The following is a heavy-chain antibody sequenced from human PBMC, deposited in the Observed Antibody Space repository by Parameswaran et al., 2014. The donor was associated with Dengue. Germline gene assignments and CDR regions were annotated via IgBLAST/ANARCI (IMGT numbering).Heavy chain of an antibody. CDR2: ISAYNGNT. V-gene: IGHV1-18*01. J-gene: IGHJ6*02. Sequence: ASVKVSCKASGYTFTSYGISWVRQAPGQGLEWMGWISAYNGNTNYAQKLQGRVTMTTDTSTSTAYMELSSLRSEDTAVYYCARLVGPKPQPHGYYYGMDVWGQGTTVTVSS. CDR1: GYTFTSYG. CDR3: ARLVGPKPQPHGYYYGMDV. D-gene: IGHD2-15*01.